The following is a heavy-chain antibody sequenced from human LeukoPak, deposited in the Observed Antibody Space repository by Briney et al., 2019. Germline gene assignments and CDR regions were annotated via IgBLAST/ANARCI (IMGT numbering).Heavy chain of an antibody. CDR2: IYSGGST. CDR3: AKVVYSGYDILDY. J-gene: IGHJ4*02. Sequence: GGSLRLSCAASGFTVSSNYMSWVCQAPGKGLEWVSVIYSGGSTYYADSVKGRFTIARDSSKNTLYLQMNSLRAEDTAVYYCAKVVYSGYDILDYWGQGTLVTVSS. D-gene: IGHD5-12*01. V-gene: IGHV3-66*02. CDR1: GFTVSSNY.